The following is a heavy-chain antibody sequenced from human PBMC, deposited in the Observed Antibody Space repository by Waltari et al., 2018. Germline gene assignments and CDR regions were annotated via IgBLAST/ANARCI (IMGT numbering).Heavy chain of an antibody. CDR3: ARDLGELSLGAFDI. CDR1: GYTFTGYY. D-gene: IGHD3-16*02. V-gene: IGHV1-2*06. Sequence: QVQLVQSGAEVKKPGASVKVSCKASGYTFTGYYMHWVRQAPGQGLEWMGRINPNRGGTNDAQKVQGRVTMTRDTSISTAYMELSRLRSDDTAVYYCARDLGELSLGAFDIWGQGTMVTVSS. CDR2: INPNRGGT. J-gene: IGHJ3*02.